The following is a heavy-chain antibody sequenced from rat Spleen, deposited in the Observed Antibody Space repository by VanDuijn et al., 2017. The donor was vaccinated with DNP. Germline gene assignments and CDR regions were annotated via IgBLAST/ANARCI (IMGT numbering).Heavy chain of an antibody. CDR2: VNSAGTT. J-gene: IGHJ2*01. V-gene: IGHV3-1*01. CDR3: ARWSRYFDY. Sequence: EVQLQGSGPGLVKPSQSLSLNCSVTGYSITNNYWGWIRKFPGNKMEWMGYVNSAGTTIYNPSLKSRISITRDTSKNQFFLQLNSVTTEDTATYYCARWSRYFDYWGQGVMVTVSS. CDR1: GYSITNNY.